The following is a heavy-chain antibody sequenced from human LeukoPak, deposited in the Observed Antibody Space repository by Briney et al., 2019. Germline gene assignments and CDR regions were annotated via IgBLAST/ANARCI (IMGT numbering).Heavy chain of an antibody. Sequence: GGSLRLSCAASGFTFSSYGMHWARQAPGKGLERVAVISYDGSNKYYADSVKGRFTISRDNSKNTLYLQMNSLRAEDTAVYYCAKGDSSGWPHFDYWGQGTLVTVSS. CDR3: AKGDSSGWPHFDY. J-gene: IGHJ4*02. CDR1: GFTFSSYG. D-gene: IGHD6-19*01. CDR2: ISYDGSNK. V-gene: IGHV3-30*18.